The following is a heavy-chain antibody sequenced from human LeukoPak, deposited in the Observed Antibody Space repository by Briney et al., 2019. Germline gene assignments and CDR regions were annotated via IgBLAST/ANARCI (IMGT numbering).Heavy chain of an antibody. J-gene: IGHJ5*02. D-gene: IGHD3-10*01. CDR1: GFTFGDYA. Sequence: GGSLRLSCTASGFTFGDYAMSWVRQAPGKGLEWVGFIRSKAYGGTTEYAASEKGRFTISRDDSKSIAYLQMNSLKTEDTAVYYCTRDTMVRGVILNWFDPWGQGTLVTVSS. CDR2: IRSKAYGGTT. V-gene: IGHV3-49*04. CDR3: TRDTMVRGVILNWFDP.